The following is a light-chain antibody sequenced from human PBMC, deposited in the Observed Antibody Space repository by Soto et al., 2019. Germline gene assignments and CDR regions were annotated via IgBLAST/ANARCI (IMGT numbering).Light chain of an antibody. CDR1: SSDVGGYNY. CDR3: SPYAGSNNC. J-gene: IGLJ1*01. Sequence: QSVLTQPPSASGSPGQSVTISCTGTSSDVGGYNYVSWYQQHPGKAPKLMIYEVSKRPSGVPDRFSGSKSGNTASLTVSGLQAEDEADYYCSPYAGSNNCFGTGTKVTVL. V-gene: IGLV2-8*01. CDR2: EVS.